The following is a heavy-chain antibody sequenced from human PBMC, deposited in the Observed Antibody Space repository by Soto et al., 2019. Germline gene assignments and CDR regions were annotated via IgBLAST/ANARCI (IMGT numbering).Heavy chain of an antibody. D-gene: IGHD3-22*01. Sequence: GESLKISCKGSGYSFAGYWITWVRQKPGKGLEWMGRIDPSDSQTYYSPSFRGHVTISVTKSITTVFLQWSSLRASDTAMYYCARQIYDSDTGPNFQYYFDSWGQGTLVTVSS. CDR3: ARQIYDSDTGPNFQYYFDS. J-gene: IGHJ4*02. CDR1: GYSFAGYW. CDR2: IDPSDSQT. V-gene: IGHV5-10-1*01.